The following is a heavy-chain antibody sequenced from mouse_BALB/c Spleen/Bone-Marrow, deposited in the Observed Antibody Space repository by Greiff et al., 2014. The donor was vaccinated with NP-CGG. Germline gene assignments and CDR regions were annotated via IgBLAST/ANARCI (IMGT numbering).Heavy chain of an antibody. CDR3: SKDGGYDYSYYFDY. CDR2: ISSGGHDT. Sequence: EVQGVESGGGLVKPGGSLKLSCAASGFTFSAYSMSWVRQTPEKRLEWVATISSGGHDTYYPDSVKGRFTISRDNAKNTLYLQMNSLKSADSAVYYCSKDGGYDYSYYFDYWGQGTTLTVSS. V-gene: IGHV5-6-4*01. CDR1: GFTFSAYS. J-gene: IGHJ2*01. D-gene: IGHD2-4*01.